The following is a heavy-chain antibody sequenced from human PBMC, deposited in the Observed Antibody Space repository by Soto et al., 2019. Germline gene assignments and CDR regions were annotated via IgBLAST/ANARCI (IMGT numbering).Heavy chain of an antibody. V-gene: IGHV3-7*01. CDR2: IKEDGSEI. J-gene: IGHJ4*02. CDR3: ARDIGFDYVN. Sequence: PVGSLRLSCAGSGFNVMSYWGSWFPQAPGKGLEWVARIKEDGSEIYYLHSVRGRFSISRDSAGNALNWTMNYLSAEDTGVYFCARDIGFDYVNWGQGTLVTVSS. CDR1: GFNVMSYW. D-gene: IGHD3-16*01.